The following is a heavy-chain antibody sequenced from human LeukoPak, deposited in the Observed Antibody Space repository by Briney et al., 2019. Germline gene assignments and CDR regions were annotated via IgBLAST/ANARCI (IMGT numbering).Heavy chain of an antibody. CDR1: GFTATTNY. J-gene: IGHJ6*02. CDR3: ARDYGRSRDYGMDV. Sequence: GGSLRLSCAGSGFTATTNYMSWVRQPPGKGLEWVSVIYSSGSTSYADSVKGRFTISRDSSKNTVYLQMNSLRAEDTAVYYCARDYGRSRDYGMDVWGQGTTVTVSS. CDR2: IYSSGST. V-gene: IGHV3-53*01. D-gene: IGHD3-10*01.